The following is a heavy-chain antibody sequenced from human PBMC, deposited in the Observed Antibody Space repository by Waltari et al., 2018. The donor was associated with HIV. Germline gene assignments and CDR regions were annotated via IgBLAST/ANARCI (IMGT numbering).Heavy chain of an antibody. CDR1: GFRFDDYT. CDR2: ISWDGRNI. V-gene: IGHV3-43*01. Sequence: DVLLVESGGALLQPGGSLRLACAAPGFRFDDYTMHWVRQAPGKGLEWVSLISWDGRNIQYADSVKGRFTVSRDNSKNSLSLQMNSLRTEDTALYYCAKGLPITFWGQGTTVTVSS. J-gene: IGHJ6*02. CDR3: AKGLPITF. D-gene: IGHD5-18*01.